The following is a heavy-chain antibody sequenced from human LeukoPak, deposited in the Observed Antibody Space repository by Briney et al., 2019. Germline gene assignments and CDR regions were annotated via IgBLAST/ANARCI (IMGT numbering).Heavy chain of an antibody. V-gene: IGHV3-23*01. D-gene: IGHD2-2*01. Sequence: GGSLRLSCAASGFTFSSYAMSWVRHAPGKGLECVSAISGPGGSTYYADSVKGRFTISRDNSKNTLYLQMNSLRAEDTAVYYCANTDPYCSCTSCYDYWGQGTLVTVSS. CDR2: ISGPGGST. CDR1: GFTFSSYA. CDR3: ANTDPYCSCTSCYDY. J-gene: IGHJ4*02.